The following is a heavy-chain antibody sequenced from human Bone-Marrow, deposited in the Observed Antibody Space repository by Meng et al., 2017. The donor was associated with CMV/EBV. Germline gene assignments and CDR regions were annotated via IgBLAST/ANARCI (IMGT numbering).Heavy chain of an antibody. CDR1: GLTLERYA. Sequence: GESLKISCAVSGLTLERYAMSWVRQAPGKRLERVPYISPSGDYTLYTGSVRGRFSISRDNSKNTVFLQMSSLTVEDTATYFCVTDNLPLTDKRLDYWGQGTLVTVSS. D-gene: IGHD5-24*01. CDR3: VTDNLPLTDKRLDY. J-gene: IGHJ4*02. V-gene: IGHV3-23*01. CDR2: ISPSGDYT.